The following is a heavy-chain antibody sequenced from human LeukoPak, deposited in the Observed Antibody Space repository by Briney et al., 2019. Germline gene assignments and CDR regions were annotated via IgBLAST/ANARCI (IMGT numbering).Heavy chain of an antibody. CDR2: IYHSGST. CDR1: GYSISSGYY. J-gene: IGHJ6*03. V-gene: IGHV4-38-2*02. Sequence: SETLSLTCTVSGYSISSGYYWGWIRQPPGKGLEWIGSIYHSGSTYYNPSLKSRVTISVDTSKNQFSLKLGSVTAADTAVYYCAREDLYSSSSGLYYYYYMGVWGKGTTVTVSS. CDR3: AREDLYSSSSGLYYYYYMGV. D-gene: IGHD6-6*01.